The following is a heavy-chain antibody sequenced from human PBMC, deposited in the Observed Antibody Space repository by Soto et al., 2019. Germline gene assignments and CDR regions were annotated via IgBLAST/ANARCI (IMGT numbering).Heavy chain of an antibody. CDR3: ARVKTSGYHNWFDP. CDR1: GYTFTSYG. V-gene: IGHV1-18*01. J-gene: IGHJ5*02. CDR2: ISAYNGNT. Sequence: GASVKVSCKASGYTFTSYGISWGRQAPGQGLEWMGWISAYNGNTNYAQKLQGRVTMTTDTSTSTAYMELRSLGSDDTAVYYCARVKTSGYHNWFDPWGQGTLVTVSS. D-gene: IGHD3-22*01.